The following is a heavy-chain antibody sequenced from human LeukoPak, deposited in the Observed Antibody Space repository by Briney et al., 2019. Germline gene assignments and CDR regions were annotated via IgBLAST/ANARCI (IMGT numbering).Heavy chain of an antibody. CDR2: IYSGGST. CDR3: AKGRTLSNYYDSSGYFYYYYGMDV. J-gene: IGHJ6*02. Sequence: PGGSLRLSCAASGFTVSSNYMSWVRQAPGKGLEWVSVIYSGGSTYYADSVKGRFTISRDNSKNTLYLQMNSLRAEDTAVYYCAKGRTLSNYYDSSGYFYYYYGMDVWGQGTTVTVSS. CDR1: GFTVSSNY. V-gene: IGHV3-53*01. D-gene: IGHD3-22*01.